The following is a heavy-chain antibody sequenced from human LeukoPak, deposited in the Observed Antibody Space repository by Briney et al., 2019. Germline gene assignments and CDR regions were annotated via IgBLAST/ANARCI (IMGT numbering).Heavy chain of an antibody. CDR3: ARGVQQWPYYYDY. CDR2: IYFSGST. CDR1: GGSIRSYY. V-gene: IGHV4-59*01. D-gene: IGHD6-19*01. J-gene: IGHJ4*02. Sequence: MTSETLSLTCTVSGGSIRSYYWSWIRQPPGKGLEWIGYIYFSGSTSYNPSLKSRVTISVDRSKNQFSLKLSSVAAADTAVYYCARGVQQWPYYYDYWGQGTLVTVSS.